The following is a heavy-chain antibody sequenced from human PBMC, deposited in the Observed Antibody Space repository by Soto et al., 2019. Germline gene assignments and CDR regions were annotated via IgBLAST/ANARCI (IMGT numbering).Heavy chain of an antibody. CDR3: ARLVYDTPLNYMYFDF. V-gene: IGHV4-4*02. CDR1: GVSISSGNW. CDR2: IFHDGAA. Sequence: WETLSLTCAVSGVSISSGNWWTWVRQSPQRGLEYIGEIFHDGAANYYPSFERRVAISVDTSKNQFSLKLTSVTAADTAIYFCARLVYDTPLNYMYFDFCGQGTLVTVSS. J-gene: IGHJ4*02. D-gene: IGHD3-10*01.